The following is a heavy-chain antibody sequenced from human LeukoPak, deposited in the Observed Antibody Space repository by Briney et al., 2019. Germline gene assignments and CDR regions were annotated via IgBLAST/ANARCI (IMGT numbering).Heavy chain of an antibody. CDR3: ARDRGNSDPGDWFDS. Sequence: KPGGSLRLSCAPSGFTFSDYYMSWIRQAPGKGLEWVSYISGSGSTVYYAASVRGRFTISRDNAKNSLFLQMNSLRAEDTAVYYCARDRGNSDPGDWFDSWGQGTLVTVSS. CDR2: ISGSGSTV. D-gene: IGHD4-23*01. CDR1: GFTFSDYY. J-gene: IGHJ5*01. V-gene: IGHV3-11*01.